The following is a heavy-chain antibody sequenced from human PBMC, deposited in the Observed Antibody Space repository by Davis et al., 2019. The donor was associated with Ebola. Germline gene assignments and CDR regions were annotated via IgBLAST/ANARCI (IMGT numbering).Heavy chain of an antibody. Sequence: ASVKVSCKASGYTFTSYGISWVRQAPGQGLEWMGIINPSGGSTSYAQKLQGRVTMTTDTSTSTAYMELSSLRSEDTAVYYCAGGAGITMIAWGQGTLVTVSS. D-gene: IGHD3-22*01. CDR3: AGGAGITMIA. J-gene: IGHJ5*02. V-gene: IGHV1-18*01. CDR2: INPSGGST. CDR1: GYTFTSYG.